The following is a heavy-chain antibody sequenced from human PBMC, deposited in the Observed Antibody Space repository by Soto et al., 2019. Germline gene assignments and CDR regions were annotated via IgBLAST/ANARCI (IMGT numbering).Heavy chain of an antibody. CDR2: IYYSGST. Sequence: PSETLSLTCTVSGGSISSSSYYWGWLRQPPGKGLEWIGDIYYSGSTNYNPSLKSRVTISVDTSKNQFSLKLSSVTAADTAVYYCASGPPYIGRGNYYYYYMDVWGKGTTVTVSS. D-gene: IGHD5-12*01. J-gene: IGHJ6*03. CDR1: GGSISSSSYY. V-gene: IGHV4-39*07. CDR3: ASGPPYIGRGNYYYYYMDV.